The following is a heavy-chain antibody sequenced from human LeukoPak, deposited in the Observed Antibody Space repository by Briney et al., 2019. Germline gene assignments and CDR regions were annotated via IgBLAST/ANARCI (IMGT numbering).Heavy chain of an antibody. CDR1: GFTFSSYS. CDR2: ISSSGSTI. J-gene: IGHJ4*02. Sequence: GGSLRLSCAASGFTFSSYSMNWVRQAPGKGLEWVSYISSSGSTIYYADSVKGRFTISRDNAKNSLYLQMNSLRAEDTAVYYCARDRGFGELLINYWGQGTLVTVSS. D-gene: IGHD3-10*01. V-gene: IGHV3-48*01. CDR3: ARDRGFGELLINY.